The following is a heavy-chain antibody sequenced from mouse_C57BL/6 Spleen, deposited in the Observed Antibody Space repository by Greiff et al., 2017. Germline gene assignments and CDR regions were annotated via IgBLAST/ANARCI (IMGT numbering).Heavy chain of an antibody. J-gene: IGHJ4*01. CDR2: IYPGDGDT. CDR1: GYAFSSSW. D-gene: IGHD2-4*01. V-gene: IGHV1-82*01. CDR3: AISPYYDQRRGNYALDY. Sequence: VQLQQSGPELVKPGASVKLSCKASGYAFSSSWMDWVKQRPGKGLEWIGRIYPGDGDTNYNGKFKGKATLTAVKSSSTAYMQLSSLTSEDSAVYSFAISPYYDQRRGNYALDYWGQGTSVTVSS.